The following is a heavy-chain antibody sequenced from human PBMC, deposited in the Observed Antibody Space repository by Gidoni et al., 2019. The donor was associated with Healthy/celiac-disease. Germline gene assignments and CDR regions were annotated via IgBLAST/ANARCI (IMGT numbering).Heavy chain of an antibody. CDR1: GFTLDAYA. CDR2: FSWNSGSI. J-gene: IGHJ4*02. V-gene: IGHV3-9*01. Sequence: EVQLVESGGGLVQPGRSLRLSCAAYGFTLDAYAMHWVRQAPGKGLGWVSVFSWNSGSIGYADSVKGRFTISRDNAKNSLYLQMNSLRAEDTALYYCAQDTRGVIIREIDYWGQGTLVTVSS. D-gene: IGHD3-10*01. CDR3: AQDTRGVIIREIDY.